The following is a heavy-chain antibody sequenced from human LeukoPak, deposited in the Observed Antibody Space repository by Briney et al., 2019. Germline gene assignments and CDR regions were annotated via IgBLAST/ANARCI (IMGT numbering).Heavy chain of an antibody. Sequence: PSETLSLTCAVYGGSFSGYYWSWIRQPPGKGLEWIGEISHSGSTNYNPSLKSRVTISVDTSKNQFSLKLSSLTAADTAVYYCARTACSGGTCYSQRGAFDIWGQGTMVTVSS. CDR1: GGSFSGYY. J-gene: IGHJ3*02. D-gene: IGHD2-15*01. CDR3: ARTACSGGTCYSQRGAFDI. V-gene: IGHV4-34*01. CDR2: ISHSGST.